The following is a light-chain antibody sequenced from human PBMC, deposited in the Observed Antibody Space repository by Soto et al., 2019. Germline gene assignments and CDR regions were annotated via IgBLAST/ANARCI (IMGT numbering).Light chain of an antibody. CDR2: GAS. J-gene: IGKJ1*01. CDR1: QSVSSN. Sequence: EIVMTQSPATLSVSPGERATLSCRASQSVSSNLAWYQQKPGQAPRLLIYGASTRATGIPARFSGSGSGTECTLTISSLQSDDCAVYYCQQYNNWPRTFGQGTKVEIK. CDR3: QQYNNWPRT. V-gene: IGKV3-15*01.